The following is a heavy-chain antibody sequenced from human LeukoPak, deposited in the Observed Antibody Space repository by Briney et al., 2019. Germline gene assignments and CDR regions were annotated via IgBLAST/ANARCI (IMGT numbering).Heavy chain of an antibody. CDR3: ARDQKYSGYDWHDAFDI. D-gene: IGHD5-12*01. CDR1: GFTFSSYS. CDR2: ISSSSSYI. Sequence: GGSLRLSRAASGFTFSSYSMNWVRQAPGKGLEWVSSISSSSSYIYYADSVKGRFTISRDNAKNSLYLQMNSLRAEDTAVYYCARDQKYSGYDWHDAFDIWGQGTMVTVSS. J-gene: IGHJ3*02. V-gene: IGHV3-21*01.